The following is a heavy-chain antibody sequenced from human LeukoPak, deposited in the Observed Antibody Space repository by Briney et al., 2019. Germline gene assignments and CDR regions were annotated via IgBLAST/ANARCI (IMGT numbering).Heavy chain of an antibody. Sequence: ETLSLTCTVSGGSISNYYWNWIRQPPGKGLEWVSVIYSGGSTYYADSVKGRFTISRDNAKNSLYLQMNSLRAEDTAVYYCARRITIFGVVSPPLLPFDYWGQGTLVTVSS. CDR2: IYSGGST. CDR1: GGSISNYY. D-gene: IGHD3-3*01. CDR3: ARRITIFGVVSPPLLPFDY. J-gene: IGHJ4*02. V-gene: IGHV3-66*04.